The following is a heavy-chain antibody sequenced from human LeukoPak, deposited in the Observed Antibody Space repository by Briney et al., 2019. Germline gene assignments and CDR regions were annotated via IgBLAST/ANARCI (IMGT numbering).Heavy chain of an antibody. J-gene: IGHJ4*02. CDR3: ARPPDSSGYSAGLLFDY. D-gene: IGHD3-22*01. Sequence: PGGSLRLSCAASGFTFSSYEMNWVRQAPGKGLEWVSYISSSGSTIYYADSVKGRFTISRDNAKNSLYLQMNSLRAEDTAVYYCARPPDSSGYSAGLLFDYWGQGTLVTVSS. V-gene: IGHV3-48*03. CDR1: GFTFSSYE. CDR2: ISSSGSTI.